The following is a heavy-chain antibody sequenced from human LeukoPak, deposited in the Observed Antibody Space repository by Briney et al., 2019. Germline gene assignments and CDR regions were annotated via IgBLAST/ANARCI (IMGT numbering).Heavy chain of an antibody. D-gene: IGHD6-13*01. V-gene: IGHV4-59*01. CDR3: ARGVYIAAAQYGY. Sequence: SETLSLTCTVSGVSISSYHWSWIRQPPVKGLEWIGYIYNSGSTNYNPSLKSRVTISVDTSKNQVSLKLSSVTAADTAVYYCARGVYIAAAQYGYWGQGTLVTVSS. CDR2: IYNSGST. J-gene: IGHJ4*02. CDR1: GVSISSYH.